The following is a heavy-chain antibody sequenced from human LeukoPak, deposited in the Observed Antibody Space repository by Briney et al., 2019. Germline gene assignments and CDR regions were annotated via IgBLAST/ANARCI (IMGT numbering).Heavy chain of an antibody. D-gene: IGHD2-2*01. V-gene: IGHV4-59*08. CDR1: GGSISSYY. CDR3: ARQVVVPAGTLHYYYGMDV. CDR2: IYYSGST. Sequence: SETLSLTCTVSGGSISSYYWSLIRQPPGKGLEWIGYIYYSGSTNYNPSLKSRVTISVDTSKNQFSLKLSSVTAADTAVYYCARQVVVPAGTLHYYYGMDVWGQGTTVTVSS. J-gene: IGHJ6*02.